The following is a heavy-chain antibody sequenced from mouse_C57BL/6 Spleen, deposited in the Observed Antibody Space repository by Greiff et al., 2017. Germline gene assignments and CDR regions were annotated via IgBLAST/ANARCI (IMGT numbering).Heavy chain of an antibody. CDR2: IYPRSGNT. D-gene: IGHD2-5*01. CDR1: GYTFTSYG. J-gene: IGHJ1*03. CDR3: ARSYDSNYDYWYFDV. V-gene: IGHV1-81*01. Sequence: VQLQQSGAELARPGASVKLSCKASGYTFTSYGISWVKQRTGQGLEWIGEIYPRSGNTYYNEKFKGKATLTADKSSSTAYMELRSLTSEDSAVYSCARSYDSNYDYWYFDVWGTGTTLTVSS.